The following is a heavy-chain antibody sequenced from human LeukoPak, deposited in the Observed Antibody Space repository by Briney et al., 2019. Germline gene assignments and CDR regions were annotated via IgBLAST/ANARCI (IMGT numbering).Heavy chain of an antibody. CDR1: GFTVTNAW. D-gene: IGHD3-16*01. CDR2: IKSKGDGGTT. Sequence: GGSLRLSCVASGFTVTNAWMSWVRQAPGKGPERVGRIKSKGDGGTTDYDAPVKGRFIISREDSKNTLYLQMNSLRSEDTAVYYCTTQGFVGGSRTFFDYWGQGTLVTVSS. CDR3: TTQGFVGGSRTFFDY. J-gene: IGHJ4*02. V-gene: IGHV3-15*01.